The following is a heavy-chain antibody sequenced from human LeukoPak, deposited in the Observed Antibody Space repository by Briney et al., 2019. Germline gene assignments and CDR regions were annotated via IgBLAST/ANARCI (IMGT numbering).Heavy chain of an antibody. CDR1: GGSFSDYY. V-gene: IGHV4-34*01. CDR2: INHSGST. D-gene: IGHD1-20*01. CDR3: ARGSKVTGYYYYYYMDV. Sequence: SETLSLTCAVYGGSFSDYYCSWIRQPPGKGLEWIGEINHSGSTNYNPSLKSRVTISVGTSKNQFSLKLSSVTAADTAVYYCARGSKVTGYYYYYYMDVWDKGNTVTVSS. J-gene: IGHJ6*03.